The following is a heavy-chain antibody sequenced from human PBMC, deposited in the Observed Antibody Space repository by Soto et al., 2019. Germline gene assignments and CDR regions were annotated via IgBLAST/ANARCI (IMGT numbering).Heavy chain of an antibody. J-gene: IGHJ4*02. CDR1: GYTFTSYG. D-gene: IGHD3-22*01. V-gene: IGHV1-18*01. CDR3: ARDQWDTMIVVDPFDY. Sequence: ASVKVSCKASGYTFTSYGISWVRQAPGQGLEWMGWISAYNGNTNYAQKLQGRVTMTTDTSTSTAYMELRSLRSDDTAVYYCARDQWDTMIVVDPFDYWGQGTQVTVSS. CDR2: ISAYNGNT.